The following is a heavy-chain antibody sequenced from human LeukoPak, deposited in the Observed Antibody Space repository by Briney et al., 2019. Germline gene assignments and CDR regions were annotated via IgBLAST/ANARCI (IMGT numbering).Heavy chain of an antibody. CDR2: ISGSGGGT. Sequence: GGSLRLSCAASGFTFSSYAMSWVRQAPGKGLEWVSTISGSGGGTYYADSVKGRFTISRDNSKNTLYLQLNSLRAEDTAVYYCAKNGGPYIVVVTAMYFDYWGQGTLVTVSS. CDR3: AKNGGPYIVVVTAMYFDY. J-gene: IGHJ4*02. CDR1: GFTFSSYA. V-gene: IGHV3-23*01. D-gene: IGHD2-21*02.